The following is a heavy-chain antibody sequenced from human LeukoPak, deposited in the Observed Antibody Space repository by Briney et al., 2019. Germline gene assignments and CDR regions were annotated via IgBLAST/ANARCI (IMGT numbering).Heavy chain of an antibody. V-gene: IGHV3-21*01. CDR1: GFTLTTFK. CDR2: ISSSSDYI. Sequence: PGGSLRLSCAAPGFTLTTFKMNWVRQSPGKGLEWVSCISSSSDYIYYADSVKGRLTISRDNSRNSLYLQMNSLRAEDTAVYYCAGRDYGDYFFDSWGQGTLVTVSS. CDR3: AGRDYGDYFFDS. J-gene: IGHJ4*02. D-gene: IGHD4-17*01.